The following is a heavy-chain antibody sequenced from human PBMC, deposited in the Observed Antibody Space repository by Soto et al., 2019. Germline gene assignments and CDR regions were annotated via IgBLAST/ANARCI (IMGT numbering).Heavy chain of an antibody. CDR1: GGSISSHY. J-gene: IGHJ6*02. CDR2: IYTSGNT. Sequence: QVQLRESGPGLVKPSETLSLTCTVSGGSISSHYWSWIRQPARKGLEWIGRIYTSGNTNYNPSLKSRVTMSVDTSKNQFSLRVSSVTAADTAVYYCARNVRSNYGMDVWGQGTTVTVSS. CDR3: ARNVRSNYGMDV. V-gene: IGHV4-4*07. D-gene: IGHD1-26*01.